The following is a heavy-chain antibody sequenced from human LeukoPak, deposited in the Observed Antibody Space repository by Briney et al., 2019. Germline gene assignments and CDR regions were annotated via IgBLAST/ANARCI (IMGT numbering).Heavy chain of an antibody. CDR3: ASGESSGFDY. Sequence: ASVKVPCKASGGTFSSYAISWVRQAPGQGLEWMGGIIPIFGTANYAQKFQGRVTITTDESTSTAYMELSSLRSEDTAVYYCASGESSGFDYWGQGTLVTVSS. CDR2: IIPIFGTA. D-gene: IGHD6-25*01. J-gene: IGHJ4*02. CDR1: GGTFSSYA. V-gene: IGHV1-69*05.